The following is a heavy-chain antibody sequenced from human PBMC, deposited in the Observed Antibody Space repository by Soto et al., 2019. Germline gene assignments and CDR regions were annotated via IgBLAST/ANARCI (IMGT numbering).Heavy chain of an antibody. D-gene: IGHD3-22*01. Sequence: ASETLSLTCTVSGGSISSYYWSWIRQPPGKGLEWIGYIYYSGSTNYNPSLKSRVTISVDTSKNQFSLKLSSVTAADTAVYYCARFGYYDSSGPHYYYYGMDVWGQGTTVTVSS. CDR3: ARFGYYDSSGPHYYYYGMDV. CDR2: IYYSGST. V-gene: IGHV4-59*01. CDR1: GGSISSYY. J-gene: IGHJ6*02.